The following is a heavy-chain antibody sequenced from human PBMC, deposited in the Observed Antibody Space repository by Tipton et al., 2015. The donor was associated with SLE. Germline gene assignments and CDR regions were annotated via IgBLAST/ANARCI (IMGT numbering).Heavy chain of an antibody. CDR1: GGSFNGHY. Sequence: GLVKPSETLSLTCAVYGGSFNGHYWNWFRQPPGKGLEWIGETNESGITHYNSSLKSRITISVDTSKNQFSLKLNSVTAADTALYYCARGRRPTIRYFDGPKGAVFDSWCQGNLVTVSS. V-gene: IGHV4-34*01. CDR2: TNESGIT. D-gene: IGHD3-9*01. CDR3: ARGRRPTIRYFDGPKGAVFDS. J-gene: IGHJ4*02.